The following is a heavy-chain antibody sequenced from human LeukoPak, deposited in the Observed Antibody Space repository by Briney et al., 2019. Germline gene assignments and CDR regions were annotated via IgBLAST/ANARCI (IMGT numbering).Heavy chain of an antibody. CDR2: ISSRSTTI. D-gene: IGHD1-26*01. V-gene: IGHV3-48*01. CDR1: GFTFSSYS. Sequence: GGSLRLSCTASGFTFSSYSMNWVRQAPGKGLEWVSYISSRSTTIHYADSVKGRFTISRDNAKNSLYLQMNSLRAEDTAVYYCAREAPPSGSYVDYWGQGTLVTVSS. J-gene: IGHJ4*02. CDR3: AREAPPSGSYVDY.